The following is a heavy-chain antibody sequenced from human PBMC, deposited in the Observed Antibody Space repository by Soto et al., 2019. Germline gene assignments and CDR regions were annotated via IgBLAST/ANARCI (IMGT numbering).Heavy chain of an antibody. J-gene: IGHJ6*02. D-gene: IGHD5-12*01. CDR2: ISSYNGDT. CDR1: GYTFTRSG. V-gene: IGHV1-18*01. Sequence: QVQLVQSGAEVKKPGASVKVSCKASGYTFTRSGISWVRQAPGQGPEWMGWISSYNGDTNYAQTFQGRGTMTTDTYTNTAHMELRSLRSDDTAVYYCARAGVAPYYYYGMDVWGQGTPVNVSS. CDR3: ARAGVAPYYYYGMDV.